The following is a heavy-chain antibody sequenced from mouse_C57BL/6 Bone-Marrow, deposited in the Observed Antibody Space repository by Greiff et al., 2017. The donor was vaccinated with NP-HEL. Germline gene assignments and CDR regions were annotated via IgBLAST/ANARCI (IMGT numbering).Heavy chain of an antibody. CDR3: TRDHYDSLYFDV. Sequence: DVHLVESGEGLVKPGGSLKLSCAASGFTFSSYAMSWVRQTPEKRLEWVAYISSGGDYIYYADTVKGRFTISRDNARNTLYLQMSSLKSEDTAMYYCTRDHYDSLYFDVWGTGTTVTVSS. V-gene: IGHV5-9-1*02. CDR2: ISSGGDYI. D-gene: IGHD2-4*01. J-gene: IGHJ1*03. CDR1: GFTFSSYA.